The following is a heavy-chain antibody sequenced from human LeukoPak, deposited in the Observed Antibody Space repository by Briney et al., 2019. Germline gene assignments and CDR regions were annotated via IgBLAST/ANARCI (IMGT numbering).Heavy chain of an antibody. V-gene: IGHV3-66*01. Sequence: GGSLRLSCAASGFTVSSNYMSWVRQAPGKGLEWVSVIYSGGSTYYADSVKGRFTISRDNSKNTLYLQMNSLRAEDTAVYYCAKARGSYYSNAFDIWGQGTMVTVSS. J-gene: IGHJ3*02. D-gene: IGHD1-26*01. CDR3: AKARGSYYSNAFDI. CDR2: IYSGGST. CDR1: GFTVSSNY.